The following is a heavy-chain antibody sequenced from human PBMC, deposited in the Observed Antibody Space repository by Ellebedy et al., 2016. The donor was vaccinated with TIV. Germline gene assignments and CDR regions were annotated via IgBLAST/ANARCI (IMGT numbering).Heavy chain of an antibody. Sequence: AASVKVSCKASGYTFTSYYILWVRQAPGQGLEWMGIINPCGGSTRYEKKFQGRVTMNRDTSTSNVYMELNSLRSDDTAVYYCARERVRYGSGRNYYDYDGMDVWGQGTTVTVSS. CDR1: GYTFTSYY. J-gene: IGHJ6*02. D-gene: IGHD3-10*01. CDR2: INPCGGST. V-gene: IGHV1-46*01. CDR3: ARERVRYGSGRNYYDYDGMDV.